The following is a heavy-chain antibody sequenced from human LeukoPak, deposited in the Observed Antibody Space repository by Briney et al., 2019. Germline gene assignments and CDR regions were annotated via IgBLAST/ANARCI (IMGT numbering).Heavy chain of an antibody. D-gene: IGHD6-13*01. J-gene: IGHJ6*03. CDR1: GYTFTGYY. CDR3: ARDGSSSWYRPDYYYYMDV. CDR2: INPNSGGT. Sequence: ASVKVSCKASGYTFTGYYMHWVRQAPGQGLEWMGWINPNSGGTNYAQKFQGWVTMTRDTSISTAYMELSRLRSDDTAVYYCARDGSSSWYRPDYYYYMDVWGKGTTVTVSS. V-gene: IGHV1-2*04.